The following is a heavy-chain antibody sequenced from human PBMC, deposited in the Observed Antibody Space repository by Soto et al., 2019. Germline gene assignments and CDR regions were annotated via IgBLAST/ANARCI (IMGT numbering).Heavy chain of an antibody. CDR3: ARVDGGNSG. D-gene: IGHD2-21*02. Sequence: EVQLAESGGGLVQPGGSLRLSCAASGFSVSYNYMSWVRQAPGKGLEWVSVIHRAGSTYYADSVKGRFTISRDTSKNTVYLQMNSLRVDDTAVYYYARVDGGNSGWGQGTLVTVSP. CDR2: IHRAGST. V-gene: IGHV3-66*01. CDR1: GFSVSYNY. J-gene: IGHJ4*02.